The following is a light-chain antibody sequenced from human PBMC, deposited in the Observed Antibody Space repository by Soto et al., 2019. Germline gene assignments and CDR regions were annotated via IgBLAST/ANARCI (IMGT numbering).Light chain of an antibody. V-gene: IGKV3D-15*01. CDR3: QQSYGTPIT. J-gene: IGKJ1*01. Sequence: EIVLTQSPATLSVSPGETVSLSCRASQSVSNKLAWFQQKPGQAPRLLMSATSTRATGIPARFSGSGSGTDFTLTITSLQPEDFATYYCQQSYGTPITFGQGTKVDIK. CDR1: QSVSNK. CDR2: ATS.